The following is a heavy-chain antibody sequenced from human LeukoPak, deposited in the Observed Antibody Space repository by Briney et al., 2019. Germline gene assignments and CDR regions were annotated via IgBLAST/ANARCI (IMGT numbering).Heavy chain of an antibody. Sequence: SETLSLTCTVSGGSINSYYWSWIRQPPGKGLEWIGHIFYSGSTNYSPSLQSRVTISVDTSKNQFSLRLTSVTAADTAIYFCARHCYGGSHLFDFWGQRTLVTVSS. CDR3: ARHCYGGSHLFDF. V-gene: IGHV4-59*08. J-gene: IGHJ4*02. CDR1: GGSINSYY. D-gene: IGHD2-15*01. CDR2: IFYSGST.